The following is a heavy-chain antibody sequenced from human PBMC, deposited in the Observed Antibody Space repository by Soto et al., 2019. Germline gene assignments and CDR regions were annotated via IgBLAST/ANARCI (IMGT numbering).Heavy chain of an antibody. CDR2: IYYSGST. V-gene: IGHV4-39*01. CDR1: GGSISSSSYY. D-gene: IGHD3-22*01. Sequence: QLQLQESGPGLVKPSETLSLTCTVSGGSISSSSYYWGWIRQPPGKGLEWIGSIYYSGSTYYNPSLKSRVTLSVDTSKNQFSLKLSSVTAADTAVYYCARHAFRKNYYDRRYFDYWGQGTLVTVSS. CDR3: ARHAFRKNYYDRRYFDY. J-gene: IGHJ4*02.